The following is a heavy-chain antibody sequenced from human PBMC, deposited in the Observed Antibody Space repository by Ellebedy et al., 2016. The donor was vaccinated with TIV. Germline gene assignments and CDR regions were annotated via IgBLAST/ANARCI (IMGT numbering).Heavy chain of an antibody. D-gene: IGHD3-10*01. CDR2: VSSDVTGP. J-gene: IGHJ4*02. V-gene: IGHV3-74*01. CDR1: GFSLSTYW. CDR3: ARDSIGFGEVY. Sequence: GESLKISCAASGFSLSTYWMHWVRQVPGKGLEWVSRVSSDVTGPTYADSVMGRFIISRDNAKSTVYLQMFSLRPEDTAVYYCARDSIGFGEVYWGQGTLVTVSS.